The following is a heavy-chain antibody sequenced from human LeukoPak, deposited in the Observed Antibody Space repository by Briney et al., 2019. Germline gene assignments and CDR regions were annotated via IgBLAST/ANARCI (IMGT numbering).Heavy chain of an antibody. CDR2: IYYNGNS. V-gene: IGHV4-59*07. J-gene: IGHJ3*02. CDR3: VRGNYDNRGYSNAFDI. D-gene: IGHD3-22*01. Sequence: SDTLSLTCTVSGPSISISYWIWLRQPPGKSLKWIGYIYYNGNSNSNPPLKSRVTISADTSKNRFSLKLSSVTAADTAIYYCVRGNYDNRGYSNAFDIWGQGTMVTVSS. CDR1: GPSISISY.